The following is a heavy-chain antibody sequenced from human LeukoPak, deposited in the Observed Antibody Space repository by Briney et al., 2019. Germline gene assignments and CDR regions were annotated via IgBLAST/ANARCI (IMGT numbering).Heavy chain of an antibody. CDR1: GGTFSSYA. V-gene: IGHV1-69*04. CDR3: ASLGGNIT. D-gene: IGHD4-23*01. J-gene: IGHJ5*02. CDR2: VIPILGIA. Sequence: SVKVSCKASGGTFSSYAISWVRQAPGQGLEWMGRVIPILGIANYAQKFQGRVTITADKSTSTAYMEVSSLRSEDTAVYYCASLGGNITWGQGTLVTVSS.